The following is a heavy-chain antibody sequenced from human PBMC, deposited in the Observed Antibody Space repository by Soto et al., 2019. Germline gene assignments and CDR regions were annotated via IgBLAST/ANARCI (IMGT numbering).Heavy chain of an antibody. J-gene: IGHJ4*02. Sequence: PGESLKISCKGSGYTFTSYWIGWVRQMPGKGLEWMGIIYPGDSDTKYSPSFQGQVTISADKSISTVYLQWSSLKASDTAMYYCARGPRVSSTGTGAHWGRGTLVTVSS. CDR1: GYTFTSYW. D-gene: IGHD1-1*01. CDR3: ARGPRVSSTGTGAH. CDR2: IYPGDSDT. V-gene: IGHV5-51*01.